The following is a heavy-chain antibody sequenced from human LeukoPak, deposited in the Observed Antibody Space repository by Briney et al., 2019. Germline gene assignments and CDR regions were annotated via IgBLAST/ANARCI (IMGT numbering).Heavy chain of an antibody. J-gene: IGHJ6*02. CDR2: IYYSGST. Sequence: SSETLSLTCTVSGGSISGYYWSWIRQPPGKGLEWIGYIYYSGSTNYNPSLKSRVTISVDTSKNQFSLKLSSVTAADTAVYYCARMTGYCSSTSCYTGFEGMDVWGQGTTVTVSS. D-gene: IGHD2-2*02. CDR1: GGSISGYY. V-gene: IGHV4-59*01. CDR3: ARMTGYCSSTSCYTGFEGMDV.